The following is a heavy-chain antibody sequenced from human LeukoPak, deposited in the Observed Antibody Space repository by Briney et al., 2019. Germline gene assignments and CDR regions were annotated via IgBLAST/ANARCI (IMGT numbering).Heavy chain of an antibody. J-gene: IGHJ4*02. CDR3: SRPLSFGELFRLDD. CDR2: IRYDGSNK. D-gene: IGHD3-10*01. CDR1: GFTFSSYG. Sequence: GGSLRLSCAASGFTFSSYGMHWVRQAPGKGLEWVAFIRYDGSNKYYADSVKGRFTVSRDNAKKLLFLQMDGLRAEDTALYYCSRPLSFGELFRLDDWGQGTLVTVSS. V-gene: IGHV3-30*02.